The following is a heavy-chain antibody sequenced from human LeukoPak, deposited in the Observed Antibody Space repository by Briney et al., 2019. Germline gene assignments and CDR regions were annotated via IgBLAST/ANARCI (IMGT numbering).Heavy chain of an antibody. CDR2: ISSSSSYI. CDR3: ARGRGTTVTFSDY. V-gene: IGHV3-21*01. J-gene: IGHJ4*02. D-gene: IGHD4-17*01. CDR1: GFTFSSYS. Sequence: GGSLRLSCAASGFTFSSYSMNSVRQAPGKGLEWVSSISSSSSYIYYADSVKGRFTISRDNAKNSLYLQMNSLRAEDTAVYYCARGRGTTVTFSDYWGQGTLVTVSS.